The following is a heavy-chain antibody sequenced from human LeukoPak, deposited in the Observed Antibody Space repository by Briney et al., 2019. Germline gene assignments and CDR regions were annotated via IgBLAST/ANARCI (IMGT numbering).Heavy chain of an antibody. J-gene: IGHJ2*01. CDR3: ARVYYSSSYDYWYFDL. V-gene: IGHV4-59*01. CDR1: GGSISSYY. D-gene: IGHD6-13*01. CDR2: KGCSGST. Sequence: PSETLSLTCTVSGGSISSYYWSWIRQPPGKGLEWIGYKGCSGSTNYNRSLKSRVTISVDTSKNQFSLKLSSVTAADTAVYYCARVYYSSSYDYWYFDLWGRGTLVTVSS.